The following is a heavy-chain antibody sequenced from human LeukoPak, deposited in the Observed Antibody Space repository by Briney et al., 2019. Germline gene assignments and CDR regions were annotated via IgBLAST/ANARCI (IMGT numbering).Heavy chain of an antibody. D-gene: IGHD6-6*01. CDR2: INPSGGST. CDR3: ATTGEYSSSSEAFDI. V-gene: IGHV1-46*01. CDR1: GYTFTSYY. Sequence: ASVKVSCKASGYTFTSYYMHWVRQAPGQGLEWMGIINPSGGSTSYAQKFQGRVTMTRDMSTSTVYMELSSLRSEDTAVYYCATTGEYSSSSEAFDIWGQGTMVTVSS. J-gene: IGHJ3*02.